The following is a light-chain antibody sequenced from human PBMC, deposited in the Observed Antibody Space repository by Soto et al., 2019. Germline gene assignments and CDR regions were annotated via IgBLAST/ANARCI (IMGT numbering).Light chain of an antibody. V-gene: IGKV3-20*01. CDR3: HQYGLSPPYT. Sequence: DIVLTQSPGTLSLSPGARATLSCRASQSVDRNYLAWYQHKPGQAPRLLIYGASTRATGIPDRFSGSGSGTDFTLTISRLEPEDFAVYYCHQYGLSPPYTFGPGTKVDIK. CDR1: QSVDRNY. CDR2: GAS. J-gene: IGKJ3*01.